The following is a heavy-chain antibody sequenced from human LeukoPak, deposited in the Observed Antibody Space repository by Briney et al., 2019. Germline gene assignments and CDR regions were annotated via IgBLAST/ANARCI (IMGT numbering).Heavy chain of an antibody. CDR2: IYYSGST. Sequence: PSETLSLTCTVSGGSISSSSYYWGWIRQPPGKGLEWIGSIYYSGSTYYNPSLKSRVTISVDTSKNQFSLKLSSVTAADTAVYYCARHVWIKNVLRFLEWLPKPYYFDYWGQGTLVTVSS. CDR1: GGSISSSSYY. V-gene: IGHV4-39*01. D-gene: IGHD3-3*01. J-gene: IGHJ4*02. CDR3: ARHVWIKNVLRFLEWLPKPYYFDY.